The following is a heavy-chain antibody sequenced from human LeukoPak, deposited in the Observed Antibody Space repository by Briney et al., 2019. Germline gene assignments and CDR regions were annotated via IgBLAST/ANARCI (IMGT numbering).Heavy chain of an antibody. CDR2: IWYDGSNK. V-gene: IGHV3-33*01. Sequence: GGSLRLSCAASGFTFSSYGMPWVRQAPGKGLEWVAVIWYDGSNKYYADSVKGRFTISRDDSKNTLYLQMNSLRAEDTAVYYCARDLRSSGSPGAYWGQGTLVTVSS. D-gene: IGHD6-19*01. CDR1: GFTFSSYG. CDR3: ARDLRSSGSPGAY. J-gene: IGHJ4*02.